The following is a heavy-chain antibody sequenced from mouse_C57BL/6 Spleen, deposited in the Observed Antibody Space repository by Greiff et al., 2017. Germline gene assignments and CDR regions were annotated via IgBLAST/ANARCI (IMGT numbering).Heavy chain of an antibody. Sequence: EVKLVESGGGLVKPGGSLKLSCAASGFTFSSYAMSWVRQTPEKRLEWVATISDGGSYTYYPDNVKGRFTISRDNAKNNLYLQMSHLKSEDTAMYYCARGGGGLRGYYFDYWGQGTTLTVSS. CDR2: ISDGGSYT. D-gene: IGHD2-4*01. J-gene: IGHJ2*01. V-gene: IGHV5-4*03. CDR1: GFTFSSYA. CDR3: ARGGGGLRGYYFDY.